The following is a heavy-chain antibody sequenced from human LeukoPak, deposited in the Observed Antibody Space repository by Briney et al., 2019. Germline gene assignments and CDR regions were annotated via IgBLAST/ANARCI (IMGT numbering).Heavy chain of an antibody. D-gene: IGHD3-22*01. CDR2: FDPEDGET. V-gene: IGHV1-24*01. CDR3: ATIVSSGYAYFDY. CDR1: GYTLTELS. J-gene: IGHJ4*02. Sequence: ASVKVPCKVSGYTLTELSMHWVRQAPGKGLEWMGGFDPEDGETIYAQKFQGRVTMTEDTSTDTAYMELSSLRSEDTAVYYCATIVSSGYAYFDYWGQGTLVTVSS.